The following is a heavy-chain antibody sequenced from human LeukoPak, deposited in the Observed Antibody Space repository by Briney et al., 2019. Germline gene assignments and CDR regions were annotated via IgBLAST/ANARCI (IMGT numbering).Heavy chain of an antibody. CDR2: IHYSGST. D-gene: IGHD6-13*01. Sequence: SETLSLTCTVSGGSISSYYWSWIRHPPGKGLEWLGYIHYSGSTNYNPSFKSRVTISVDTSKNQFSLKLSSVTAADTALYYCARATAGTGYYFDYWGQGTLVTVSS. J-gene: IGHJ4*02. CDR1: GGSISSYY. CDR3: ARATAGTGYYFDY. V-gene: IGHV4-59*01.